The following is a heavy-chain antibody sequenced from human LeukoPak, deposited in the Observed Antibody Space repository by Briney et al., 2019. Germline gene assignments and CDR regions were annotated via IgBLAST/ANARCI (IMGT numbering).Heavy chain of an antibody. CDR2: IYTSGTT. D-gene: IGHD3-10*01. Sequence: SETLSLTCTVSGGSISSSNYYWGWIRQPAGKGLEWIGRIYTSGTTNYNPSLKSRVTISVDTSKNQFSLKLSSVTAADTAVYFCARVSYMVRGVIINWFDPWGQGTLVTVSS. J-gene: IGHJ5*02. V-gene: IGHV4-61*02. CDR1: GGSISSSNYY. CDR3: ARVSYMVRGVIINWFDP.